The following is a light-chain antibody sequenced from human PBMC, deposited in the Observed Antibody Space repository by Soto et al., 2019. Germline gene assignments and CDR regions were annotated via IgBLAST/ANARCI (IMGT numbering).Light chain of an antibody. CDR1: ISDVGSYNY. V-gene: IGLV2-14*01. CDR3: SSYTSNRTYV. Sequence: QSLLTQPASVSGSPGQSITISCTGTISDVGSYNYVSWYQQHPGKAPKLLIYDVSDRPSGVVNRFSGSKSGNTASLTISGLQTEDEADYYCSSYTSNRTYVFGTGTKVTVL. CDR2: DVS. J-gene: IGLJ1*01.